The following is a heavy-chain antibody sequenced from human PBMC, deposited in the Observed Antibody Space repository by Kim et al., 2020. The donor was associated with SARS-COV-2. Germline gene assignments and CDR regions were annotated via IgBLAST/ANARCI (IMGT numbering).Heavy chain of an antibody. CDR2: ISAYTGNT. V-gene: IGHV1-18*01. Sequence: ASVKVSCKASGYTFTSYGISWVRQAPGQGLEWMGWISAYTGNTNYAQKLQGRVTMTTDTSTSTAYMELRSLRSDDTAVYYCARVVPYCCSTSCYVDGMDVWGQGTTVTVSS. CDR3: ARVVPYCCSTSCYVDGMDV. J-gene: IGHJ6*02. CDR1: GYTFTSYG. D-gene: IGHD2-2*01.